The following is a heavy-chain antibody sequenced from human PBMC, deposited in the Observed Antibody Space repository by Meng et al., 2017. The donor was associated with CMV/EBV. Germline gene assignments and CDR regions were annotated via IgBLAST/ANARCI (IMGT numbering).Heavy chain of an antibody. CDR1: GFIFSSYT. V-gene: IGHV3-21*04. J-gene: IGHJ6*02. CDR3: AREGDPGDLPSSYYYGMDV. CDR2: ISSSSSYI. D-gene: IGHD7-27*01. Sequence: GESLKISCAASGFIFSSYTMNWVRQAPGKGLEWVSSISSSSSYISYADSVKGRFTISRDNSKNTLYLQMNSLRAEDTAVYYCAREGDPGDLPSSYYYGMDVWGQGTTVTVSS.